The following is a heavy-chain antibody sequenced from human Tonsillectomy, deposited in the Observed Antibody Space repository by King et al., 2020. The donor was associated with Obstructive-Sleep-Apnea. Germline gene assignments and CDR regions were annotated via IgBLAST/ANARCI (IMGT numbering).Heavy chain of an antibody. D-gene: IGHD6-13*01. CDR1: GGSISTYY. CDR2: IDDNGNT. J-gene: IGHJ5*02. V-gene: IGHV4-59*08. Sequence: VQLQESGPGLVKPSATLSLTCTVSGGSISTYYLSCIRQPPGKGLECIVCIDDNGNTNYNPSLKSRVTISVDTSKNQFSLKLSPWTAADTAIYYCARRRGSRPTYDWFDPWGQGTLVTVSS. CDR3: ARRRGSRPTYDWFDP.